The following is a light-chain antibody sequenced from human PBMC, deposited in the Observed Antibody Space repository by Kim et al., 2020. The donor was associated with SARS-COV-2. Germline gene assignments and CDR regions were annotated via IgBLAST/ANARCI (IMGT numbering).Light chain of an antibody. Sequence: DIQMTQSPSTLSASVGDRVTITCRASQDIGNWLAWYQQKPGKAPNLLIYSASTLESGVPPRFSGSGSGTDFTLTISGLQPDDFATYYCQQYHSFSRFGPGTKVDIK. CDR3: QQYHSFSR. J-gene: IGKJ3*01. CDR2: SAS. V-gene: IGKV1-5*01. CDR1: QDIGNW.